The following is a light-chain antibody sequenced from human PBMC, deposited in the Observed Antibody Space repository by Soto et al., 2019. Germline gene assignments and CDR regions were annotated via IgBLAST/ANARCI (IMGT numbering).Light chain of an antibody. CDR3: QQYNNWPPIT. CDR1: QSVRSS. Sequence: EVVMTQSPVTLSLSPGERSTLSCSASQSVRSSVAWYQQKPGQAPRLLFYGASTRATGIPARFSGSGSGTEFTLTISSLQSEDVAVYYCQQYNNWPPITFGQGTRLEI. V-gene: IGKV3-15*01. J-gene: IGKJ5*01. CDR2: GAS.